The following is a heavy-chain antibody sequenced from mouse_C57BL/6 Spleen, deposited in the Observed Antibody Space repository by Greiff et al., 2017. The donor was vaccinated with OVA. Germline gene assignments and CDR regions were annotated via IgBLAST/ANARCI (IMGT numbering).Heavy chain of an antibody. J-gene: IGHJ2*01. V-gene: IGHV1-61*01. Sequence: QVQLQQPGAELVRPGSSVKLSCKASGYTFTSYWMDWVKQRPGQGLEWIGNIYPSDSETHYNQKFKDKATLTVDKSSSTAYMQLSSLTSEDSAVYYCAGGLRSPVDYWGQGTTLTVSS. CDR1: GYTFTSYW. CDR2: IYPSDSET. D-gene: IGHD1-1*01. CDR3: AGGLRSPVDY.